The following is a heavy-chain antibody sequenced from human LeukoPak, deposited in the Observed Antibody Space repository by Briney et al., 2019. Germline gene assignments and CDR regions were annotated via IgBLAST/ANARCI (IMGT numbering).Heavy chain of an antibody. J-gene: IGHJ5*02. CDR3: ARDRLPNYDFWSGYDFDP. CDR1: GFTLSTYA. D-gene: IGHD3-3*01. Sequence: GGSLRLSCAASGFTLSTYAMGWVRQAPGKGLEWVSSISSSSSYIYYADSVKGRFTISRDNAKNSLYLQMNSLRAEDTAVYYCARDRLPNYDFWSGYDFDPWGQGTLVTVSS. V-gene: IGHV3-21*01. CDR2: ISSSSSYI.